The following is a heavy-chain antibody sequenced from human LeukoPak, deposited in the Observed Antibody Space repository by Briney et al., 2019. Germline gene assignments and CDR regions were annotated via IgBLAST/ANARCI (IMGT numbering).Heavy chain of an antibody. CDR1: GGSFSGYY. Sequence: PSETLSLTCAVYGGSFSGYYWSWIRQPPGKGLEWIGEINHSGSTNYNPSLKSRVTISVDTSKNQFSLKLSSVTAADTAVHYCARGGYCSSTSCYDYYYYGMDVWGQGTTVTVSS. D-gene: IGHD2-2*01. CDR2: INHSGST. CDR3: ARGGYCSSTSCYDYYYYGMDV. V-gene: IGHV4-34*01. J-gene: IGHJ6*02.